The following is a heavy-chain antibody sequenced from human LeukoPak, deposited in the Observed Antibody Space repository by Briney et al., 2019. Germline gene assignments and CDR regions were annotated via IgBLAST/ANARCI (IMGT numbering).Heavy chain of an antibody. CDR3: ASPRGVVTDNDAFDI. J-gene: IGHJ3*02. CDR2: IIPILGIA. V-gene: IGHV1-69*04. CDR1: GGTFSSYA. Sequence: ASVKVSCKASGGTFSSYAISWVRQAPGQGLEWMGRIIPILGIANYAQKFQGRVTITADESTSTAYMELSSLRSEDTAVYYCASPRGVVTDNDAFDIWGQGTMVTVSS. D-gene: IGHD2-21*02.